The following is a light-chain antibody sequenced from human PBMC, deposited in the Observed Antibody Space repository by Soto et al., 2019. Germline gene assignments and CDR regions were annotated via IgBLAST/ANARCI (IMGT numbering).Light chain of an antibody. J-gene: IGKJ3*01. CDR2: GAS. CDR3: QQYGASVT. V-gene: IGKV3-20*01. Sequence: EIVLAQSPGTLSLSPGEGATLSCRASQGVSSSYLAWYQHKPGQAPRLLIYGASSRASGIPDRFSGSGSGTDFTLTINRLEPEDFAVYYSQQYGASVTFGPGTKVDLK. CDR1: QGVSSSY.